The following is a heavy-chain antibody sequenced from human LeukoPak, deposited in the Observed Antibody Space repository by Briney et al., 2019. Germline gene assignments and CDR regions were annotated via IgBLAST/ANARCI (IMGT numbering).Heavy chain of an antibody. CDR3: ARVSYDYVWGSYRYTRAFDI. CDR1: GYTFTGYY. V-gene: IGHV1-2*02. J-gene: IGHJ3*02. Sequence: ASVKVSCKASGYTFTGYYMHWVRQAPGQGLEWMGWINPNSGGTNYAQKFQGRVTMTRDTSISTAYMELSRLRSDDRGVYYCARVSYDYVWGSYRYTRAFDIWGQGTMVTVSS. D-gene: IGHD3-16*02. CDR2: INPNSGGT.